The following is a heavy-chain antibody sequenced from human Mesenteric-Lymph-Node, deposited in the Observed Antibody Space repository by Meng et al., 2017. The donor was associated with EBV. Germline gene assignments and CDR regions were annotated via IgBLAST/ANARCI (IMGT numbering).Heavy chain of an antibody. CDR1: GASISIPTYY. CDR3: ATSYGYTSTY. Sequence: HLRRQASVPGLLTPSRTLSLTCSVSGASISIPTYYWGWLRQSPGKGLEWIGSMSYSSGTTSYNASLKSRVTISIDSSKNQFSLRLQSVTAADTAVYFCATSYGYTSTYWGPGTLVTVSS. D-gene: IGHD5-18*01. CDR2: MSYSSGTT. J-gene: IGHJ4*02. V-gene: IGHV4-39*07.